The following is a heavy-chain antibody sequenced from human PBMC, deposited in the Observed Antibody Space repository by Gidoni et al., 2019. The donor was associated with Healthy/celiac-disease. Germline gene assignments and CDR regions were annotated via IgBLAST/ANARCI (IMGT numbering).Heavy chain of an antibody. CDR1: GFTFSRYG. CDR2: ISYDGSNK. V-gene: IGHV3-30*18. CDR3: AKERWLQLAGVYYFDY. D-gene: IGHD5-12*01. J-gene: IGHJ4*02. Sequence: QVQLVESGGGVVQPGRSLRLSCAASGFTFSRYGMHWVRQAPGTGLEWVAVISYDGSNKYYADSVKGRFTISRDNSKNTLYLQMNSLRAEDTAVYYCAKERWLQLAGVYYFDYWGQGTLVTVSS.